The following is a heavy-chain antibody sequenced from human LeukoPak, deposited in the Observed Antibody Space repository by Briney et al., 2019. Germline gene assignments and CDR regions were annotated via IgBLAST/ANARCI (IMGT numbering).Heavy chain of an antibody. CDR3: STGLDSRKLGY. J-gene: IGHJ4*02. V-gene: IGHV4-31*03. D-gene: IGHD3-22*01. CDR1: GASFNSDDQY. CDR2: IHPSGML. Sequence: SETLSVTCTVSGASFNSDDQYWNWIRQSPGEGLEWIGSIHPSGMLYNNPSLESRVTMSRDTSKNQFSLNMNSVTTADTAVYFCSTGLDSRKLGYWGQGILVTVFS.